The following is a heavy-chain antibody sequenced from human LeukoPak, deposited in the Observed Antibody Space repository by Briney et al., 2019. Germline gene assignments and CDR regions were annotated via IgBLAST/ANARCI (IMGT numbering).Heavy chain of an antibody. CDR3: ARVGDYYGSGSYYKMPDAFDI. Sequence: SVKVSCKASGGTFSSYAISWVRQDPGQGLEWMGGIIPIFGTANYAQKFQGRVTITADESTSTAYMELSSLRSEDTAVYYCARVGDYYGSGSYYKMPDAFDIWGQGTMVTVSS. D-gene: IGHD3-10*01. J-gene: IGHJ3*02. CDR1: GGTFSSYA. CDR2: IIPIFGTA. V-gene: IGHV1-69*13.